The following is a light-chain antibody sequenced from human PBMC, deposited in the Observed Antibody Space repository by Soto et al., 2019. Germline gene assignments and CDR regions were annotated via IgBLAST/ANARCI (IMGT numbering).Light chain of an antibody. CDR1: QSISNW. CDR3: QQHNSYST. V-gene: IGKV1-5*01. J-gene: IGKJ1*01. CDR2: DAS. Sequence: DIQMTQSPSSLSACVGDRVASAGRASQSISNWLAWYQQKPGKAPKLLIYDASSLESGVPSRFSGSGSGTEFTLTISSLQTDDFATYYCQQHNSYSTFGQGTKVDIK.